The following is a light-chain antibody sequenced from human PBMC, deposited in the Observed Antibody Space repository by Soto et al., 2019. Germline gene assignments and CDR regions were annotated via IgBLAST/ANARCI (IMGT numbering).Light chain of an antibody. Sequence: EIVMTQSPATLSVSPGERATLSCRASQSVSSDLAWYQQKPGQAPRLLIYGASTGATGVPARFSGSGSGTEFTLTIRSLQSEDFAVYYCQQSNNWPWTVGQGTKVEIK. CDR1: QSVSSD. V-gene: IGKV3-15*01. CDR2: GAS. CDR3: QQSNNWPWT. J-gene: IGKJ1*01.